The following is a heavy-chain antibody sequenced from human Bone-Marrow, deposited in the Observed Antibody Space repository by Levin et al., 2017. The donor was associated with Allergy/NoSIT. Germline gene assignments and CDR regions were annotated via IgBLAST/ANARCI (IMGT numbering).Heavy chain of an antibody. CDR3: AHRLRSGTAWSAPYFDY. Sequence: KLSGPTLVKPTQTLTLTCTFSGFSLSSSGVGVGWIRQPPGKALEWLAVIYWDNDRRYSPSLKNRLTVTKDTSKNQVVLTMTNMDPVDTATYYCAHRLRSGTAWSAPYFDYWGQGTLVTVSS. V-gene: IGHV2-5*02. J-gene: IGHJ4*02. D-gene: IGHD3-10*01. CDR1: GFSLSSSGVG. CDR2: IYWDNDR.